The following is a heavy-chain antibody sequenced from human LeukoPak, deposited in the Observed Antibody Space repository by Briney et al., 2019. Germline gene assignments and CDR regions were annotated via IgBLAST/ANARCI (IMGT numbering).Heavy chain of an antibody. Sequence: PSETLSLTCAVYGGSFSGYYWSWIRQPPGKGLEWIGEINHSGSTNYNPSLKSRVTISVDTSKNQFSLKLSSVTAADTAVYYCARRFAGGPPGYWGQGTLVTVSS. J-gene: IGHJ4*02. D-gene: IGHD3-10*01. CDR2: INHSGST. CDR3: ARRFAGGPPGY. V-gene: IGHV4-34*01. CDR1: GGSFSGYY.